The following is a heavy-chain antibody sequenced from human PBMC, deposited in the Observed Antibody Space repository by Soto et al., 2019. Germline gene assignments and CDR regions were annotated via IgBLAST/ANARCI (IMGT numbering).Heavy chain of an antibody. D-gene: IGHD3-10*01. J-gene: IGHJ5*02. CDR2: INHSGST. V-gene: IGHV4-34*01. CDR3: ASLPQDITMVRGVRFDP. Sequence: QVQLQQWGAGLLKPSETLSLTCAVYGGSFSGYYWSWIRQPPGKGLEWIGEINHSGSTNYNPSLKSRVTISVDTSKNQFSLKLSSVTAADTAVYYCASLPQDITMVRGVRFDPWGQGTLVTVSS. CDR1: GGSFSGYY.